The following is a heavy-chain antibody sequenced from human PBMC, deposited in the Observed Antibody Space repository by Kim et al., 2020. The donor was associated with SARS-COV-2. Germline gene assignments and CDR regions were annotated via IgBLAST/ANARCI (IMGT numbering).Heavy chain of an antibody. Sequence: EPRFQGRVTITADKSTSTAYMGLGSLRSEDTAVYYCASPSGYYYSGAFDIWGQGTMVTVSS. J-gene: IGHJ3*02. D-gene: IGHD3-22*01. CDR3: ASPSGYYYSGAFDI. V-gene: IGHV1-69*02.